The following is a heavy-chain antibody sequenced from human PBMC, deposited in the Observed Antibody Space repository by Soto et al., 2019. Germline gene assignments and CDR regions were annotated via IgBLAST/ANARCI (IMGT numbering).Heavy chain of an antibody. CDR3: AKVVGTAMAYDNYAMDV. CDR1: GFTFSSYA. J-gene: IGHJ6*02. CDR2: ISGSGDST. Sequence: GGSLRLSCAASGFTFSSYAMSWVRQAPGKGLEWVSAISGSGDSTFYADSVKGRFTISRDNSKNTLYLQMNGLRAEDTAEYYCAKVVGTAMAYDNYAMDVWGQGTTVTVSS. V-gene: IGHV3-23*01. D-gene: IGHD5-18*01.